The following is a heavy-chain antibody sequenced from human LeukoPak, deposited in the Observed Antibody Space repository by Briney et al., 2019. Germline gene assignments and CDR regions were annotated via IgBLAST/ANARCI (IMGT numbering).Heavy chain of an antibody. D-gene: IGHD1-26*01. CDR3: ARSESEWELLTWFDP. CDR1: GDTFSSYA. CDR2: IIPIFGTA. J-gene: IGHJ5*02. V-gene: IGHV1-69*05. Sequence: GASVKVSCKASGDTFSSYAISWARQAPGQGLEWMGGIIPIFGTANYAQKFQGRVTITTDESTSTAYMELSSLRSEDTAVYYCARSESEWELLTWFDPWGQGTLVTVSS.